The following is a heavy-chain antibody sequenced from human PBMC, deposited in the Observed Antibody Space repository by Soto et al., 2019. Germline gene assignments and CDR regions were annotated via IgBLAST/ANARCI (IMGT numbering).Heavy chain of an antibody. J-gene: IGHJ6*02. CDR3: ASCLVTSYFYYYGMDV. CDR1: GGTFSSYS. Sequence: QVQLVQSGAEVKKPGSSVKVSCKASGGTFSSYSISWVRQAPGQGLEWMGGTIPIFGTTNYAQKFKGRVTITADESTSTASLELSRLRSEDTAVYYCASCLVTSYFYYYGMDVWGQGTTVTVSS. V-gene: IGHV1-69*12. D-gene: IGHD2-21*02. CDR2: TIPIFGTT.